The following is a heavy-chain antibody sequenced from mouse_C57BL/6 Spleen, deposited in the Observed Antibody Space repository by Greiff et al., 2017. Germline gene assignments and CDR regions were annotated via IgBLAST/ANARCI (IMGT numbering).Heavy chain of an antibody. J-gene: IGHJ1*03. CDR2: IRNKANNHAT. V-gene: IGHV6-6*01. Sequence: EVQLVESGGGLVQPGGSMKLSCAASGFTFSDAWMDWVRQSPEKGLEWVAEIRNKANNHATYYAESVRGRFTISRDDSKSSVYLQMNSLRAEDTGIYYCTPYPTNWYFDVWGTGTTVTVSS. CDR3: TPYPTNWYFDV. D-gene: IGHD2-10*01. CDR1: GFTFSDAW.